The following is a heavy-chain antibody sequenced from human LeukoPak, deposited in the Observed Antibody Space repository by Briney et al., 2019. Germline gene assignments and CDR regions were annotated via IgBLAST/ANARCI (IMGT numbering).Heavy chain of an antibody. CDR1: GFTFSSYA. CDR2: ISGSGGST. D-gene: IGHD6-19*01. Sequence: PGGSLRLSCAASGFTFSSYAMSWVRQAPGKGLEWVSAISGSGGSTYYADSVKGRFTISRDNSKNTLYLQMNSLRAGDTAVYYCAKDIYSSGWYIESDYWGQGTLVTVSS. CDR3: AKDIYSSGWYIESDY. V-gene: IGHV3-23*01. J-gene: IGHJ4*02.